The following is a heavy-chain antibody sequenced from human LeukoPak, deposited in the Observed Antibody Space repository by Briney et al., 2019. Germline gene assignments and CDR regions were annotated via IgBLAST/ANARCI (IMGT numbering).Heavy chain of an antibody. CDR3: ASMETITMVRGVPFDY. CDR1: GYTFTGYY. J-gene: IGHJ4*02. V-gene: IGHV1-2*02. D-gene: IGHD3-10*01. CDR2: INPNSGGT. Sequence: ASVKASCKAPGYTFTGYYMHLVRQAPGQGLEWMGWINPNSGGTNYAQKFQGRVTMTRDTSISTAYMELSRLRSDDTAVYYCASMETITMVRGVPFDYWGQGTLVTVSS.